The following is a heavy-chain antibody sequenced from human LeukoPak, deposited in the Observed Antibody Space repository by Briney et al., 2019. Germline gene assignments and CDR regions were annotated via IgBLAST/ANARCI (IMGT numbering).Heavy chain of an antibody. D-gene: IGHD1-26*01. V-gene: IGHV6-1*01. Sequence: SQTLSLTCAISGDSVSRNSAAWNWIRQSPSRGLEWLGRTYYKSKWYNDYAVSVKSRITINPDTSKNQFTLQLKSVTPEDTAVYYCARAPIVGATHIDYWGQGTLVTVSS. CDR3: ARAPIVGATHIDY. J-gene: IGHJ4*02. CDR2: TYYKSKWYN. CDR1: GDSVSRNSAA.